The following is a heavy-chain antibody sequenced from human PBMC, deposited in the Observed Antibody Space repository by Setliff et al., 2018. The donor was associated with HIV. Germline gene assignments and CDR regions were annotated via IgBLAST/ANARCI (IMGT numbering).Heavy chain of an antibody. CDR3: ARGRFVGFDY. J-gene: IGHJ4*02. Sequence: LSLTCTVADGSISTGSYYWSWVRQPAGRGLEWIGRIYTSGSTNYNPSLKSRVTMSVDTSKNQFSLNLTSVTAADTAVYYCARGRFVGFDYWGQGTLVTV. CDR2: IYTSGST. D-gene: IGHD3-16*02. CDR1: DGSISTGSYY. V-gene: IGHV4-61*02.